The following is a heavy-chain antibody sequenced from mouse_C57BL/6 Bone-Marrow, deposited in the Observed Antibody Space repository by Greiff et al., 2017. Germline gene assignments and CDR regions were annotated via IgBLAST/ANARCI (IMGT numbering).Heavy chain of an antibody. D-gene: IGHD2-3*01. J-gene: IGHJ3*01. CDR1: GYSITSGYY. CDR2: ISYDGSN. V-gene: IGHV3-6*01. Sequence: EVQLKESGPGLVKPSQSLSLTCSVTGYSITSGYYWNWIRQFPGNKLEWMGYISYDGSNNYNPSLKNRISITRDTSKNQFFLKLNSVTTEDTATYYCAREGLLRRFAYWGQGTLVTVSA. CDR3: AREGLLRRFAY.